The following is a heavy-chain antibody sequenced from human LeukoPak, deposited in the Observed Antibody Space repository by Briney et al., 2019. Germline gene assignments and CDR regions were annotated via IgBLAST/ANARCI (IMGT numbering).Heavy chain of an antibody. D-gene: IGHD3-22*01. V-gene: IGHV3-7*03. CDR1: GFTFSSYW. CDR2: IKQDGSEK. J-gene: IGHJ1*01. CDR3: AKTSPPDYYDSSGTRGYFQH. Sequence: GGSLRLSCAASGFTFSSYWMSWVRQAPGKGLEWVANIKQDGSEKYYVDSVKGRFTISRDNAKNSLYLQMNSLRAEDTALYYCAKTSPPDYYDSSGTRGYFQHWGQGTLVTVSS.